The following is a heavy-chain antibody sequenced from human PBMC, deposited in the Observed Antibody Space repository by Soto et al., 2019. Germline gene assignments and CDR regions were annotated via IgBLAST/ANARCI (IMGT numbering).Heavy chain of an antibody. CDR1: GFTFRSYA. D-gene: IGHD1-26*01. V-gene: IGHV3-23*01. CDR3: AKDPWSGSPHPWFDP. Sequence: PGGSLRLSCAASGFTFRSYAMSWVRQAPGKGLEWVSAISGSGGSTYYADSVKGRFTISRDNSKNTLYLQMNSLRAEDTAVYYCAKDPWSGSPHPWFDPWGQGTLVTVSS. J-gene: IGHJ5*02. CDR2: ISGSGGST.